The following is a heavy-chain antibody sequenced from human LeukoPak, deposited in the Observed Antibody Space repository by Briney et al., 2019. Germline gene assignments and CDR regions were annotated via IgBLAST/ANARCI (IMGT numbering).Heavy chain of an antibody. Sequence: GGSLRLSCAASGFTFSSYGMSWVRQAPGKGLEWVSAISGSGGSTYYADSVKGRFTISRDNSKNTLYLQMNSLRVEDTAVYYCARAELLSLDYWGQGTLVTVSS. CDR2: ISGSGGST. D-gene: IGHD1-7*01. V-gene: IGHV3-23*01. CDR1: GFTFSSYG. J-gene: IGHJ4*02. CDR3: ARAELLSLDY.